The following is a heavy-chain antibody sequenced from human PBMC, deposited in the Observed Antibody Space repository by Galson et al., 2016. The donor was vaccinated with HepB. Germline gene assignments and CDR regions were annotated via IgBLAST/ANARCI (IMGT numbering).Heavy chain of an antibody. CDR1: GDSVSSNSAA. Sequence: CAISGDSVSSNSAAWNWIRQSPSRGLEWLGRTYYRSKWYNDYAVSVKSRITVNPDTSKNQFPLQLNSMTPEDTALYYGVRVYGDCSGARCHYGMDVWGQGTTVTVSS. CDR3: VRVYGDCSGARCHYGMDV. V-gene: IGHV6-1*01. CDR2: TYYRSKWYN. D-gene: IGHD2-15*01. J-gene: IGHJ6*02.